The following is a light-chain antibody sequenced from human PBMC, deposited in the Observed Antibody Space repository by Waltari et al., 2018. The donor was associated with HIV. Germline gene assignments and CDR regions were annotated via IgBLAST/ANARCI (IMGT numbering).Light chain of an antibody. V-gene: IGKV3-20*01. CDR1: QSVSSNY. Sequence: EIVLTQSPGTLSFSPGESATLSCRARQSVSSNYLAWYQQKPGQAPRLLIYGASSRATGIPDRFSGSGSGTDFTLTISRLEPEDFAVYYCQQYGSSPWTFGQGTKVEIK. CDR3: QQYGSSPWT. CDR2: GAS. J-gene: IGKJ1*01.